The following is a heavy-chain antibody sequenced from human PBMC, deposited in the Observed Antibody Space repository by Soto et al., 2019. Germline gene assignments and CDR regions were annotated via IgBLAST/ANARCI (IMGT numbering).Heavy chain of an antibody. D-gene: IGHD2-15*01. CDR2: FDPEDGET. CDR1: GYTLNELS. CDR3: TVLDCSGGSCYPPYDAFDI. J-gene: IGHJ3*02. Sequence: GASVKVSCKVSGYTLNELSMHWVRQAPGKGLEWMGGFDPEDGETIYAQKFQGRVTMTEDTSTDTAYMELSSLRSEDTAVYYCTVLDCSGGSCYPPYDAFDIWGQGTRVTVS. V-gene: IGHV1-24*01.